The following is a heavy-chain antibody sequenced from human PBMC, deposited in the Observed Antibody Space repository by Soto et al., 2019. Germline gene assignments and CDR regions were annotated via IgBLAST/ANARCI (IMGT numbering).Heavy chain of an antibody. CDR2: ISSSSSTI. Sequence: GGSLRLSCAASGFTFRSYNMNWVRQSPGKGLDWLSYISSSSSTIYYADSVKGRFTTSRDNAKNSLYLEMNSLRAEDTAVYYCARESEDLTSNFDYWGQGTLVTVSS. CDR3: ARESEDLTSNFDY. CDR1: GFTFRSYN. V-gene: IGHV3-48*04. J-gene: IGHJ4*02.